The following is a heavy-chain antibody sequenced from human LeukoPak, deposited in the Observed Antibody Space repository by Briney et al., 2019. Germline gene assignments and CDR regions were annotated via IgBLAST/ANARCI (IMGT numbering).Heavy chain of an antibody. CDR1: GFTFEDYT. D-gene: IGHD3-22*01. V-gene: IGHV3-43*01. J-gene: IGHJ4*02. CDR2: ISWDGTP. CDR3: VKDLSYESSGYVFDY. Sequence: PGGSLRLSCAASGFTFEDYTMHWVRQAPGKTLEWVSLISWDGTPYYRDSVKGRFSISRDNSKNSLYLQMDTLRSEGTAFYYCVKDLSYESSGYVFDYWGQGTLVTVSS.